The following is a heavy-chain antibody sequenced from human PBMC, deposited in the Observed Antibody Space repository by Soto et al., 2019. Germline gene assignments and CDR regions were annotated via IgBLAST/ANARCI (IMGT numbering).Heavy chain of an antibody. CDR1: VGSFSGYY. CDR2: IHHSGST. V-gene: IGHV4-34*01. D-gene: IGHD3-3*01. J-gene: IGHJ5*02. CDR3: AREGARRLTTFGVVTNGGCFDP. Sequence: SETLCVTCAFYVGSFSGYYWTWIRQPPGNGLELIGDIHHSGSTNYNPSLKSRVTISVDTSKKQFSLKLSSVTAADTAVYYCAREGARRLTTFGVVTNGGCFDPWGQGTMVTVSS.